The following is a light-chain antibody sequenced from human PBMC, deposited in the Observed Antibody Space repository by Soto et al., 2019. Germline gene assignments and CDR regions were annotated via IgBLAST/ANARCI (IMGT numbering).Light chain of an antibody. J-gene: IGLJ2*01. CDR1: SSDVGAFNY. Sequence: QSALTQPASVSGSPGQSITISCIGASSDVGAFNYVSWYQQHPGKAPKLLIYEVSNRPSGLSNRFSGSKSGNTASLTISGLQAEDEADYYCSSYTSSTTRVFGGGTKLTVL. CDR3: SSYTSSTTRV. CDR2: EVS. V-gene: IGLV2-14*01.